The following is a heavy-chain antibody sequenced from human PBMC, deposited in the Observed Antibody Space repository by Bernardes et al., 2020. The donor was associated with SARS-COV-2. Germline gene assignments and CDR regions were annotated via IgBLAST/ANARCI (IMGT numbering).Heavy chain of an antibody. CDR2: ISGSGGST. Sequence: GGSLRLSCAASGFTFSSYAMSWVRQAPGKGLEWVSAISGSGGSTYYADSVKGRFTISRDNSKNTLYLQMNSLRAEDTAVYYCAKFLPREIFGVVIKQTAYFDYWGQGTLVTVSS. CDR1: GFTFSSYA. D-gene: IGHD3-3*01. J-gene: IGHJ4*02. CDR3: AKFLPREIFGVVIKQTAYFDY. V-gene: IGHV3-23*01.